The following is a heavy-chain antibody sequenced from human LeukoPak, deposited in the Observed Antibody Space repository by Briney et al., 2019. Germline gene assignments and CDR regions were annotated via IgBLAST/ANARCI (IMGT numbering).Heavy chain of an antibody. J-gene: IGHJ4*02. CDR2: ISISGSKT. CDR3: ASAGGDSRSPLPFYY. D-gene: IGHD6-6*01. V-gene: IGHV3-23*01. CDR1: EFDFSSHA. Sequence: GGSLRLSCAASEFDFSSHAMTWVRQPPGKGLEWVSAISISGSKTYYADSVKGRFTISRDNSKNTLYLQMNSLRAEDTAVYYCASAGGDSRSPLPFYYWGQGTLVTVSS.